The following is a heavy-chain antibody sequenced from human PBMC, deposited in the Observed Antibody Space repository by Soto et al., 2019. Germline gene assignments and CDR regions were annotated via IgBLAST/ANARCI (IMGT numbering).Heavy chain of an antibody. CDR3: AKDSWYFDL. D-gene: IGHD6-13*01. V-gene: IGHV3-74*01. CDR2: IDTSGHST. Sequence: GGSLRLSCEASGFVFTNFWMHWVRHVPGKGLVWVARIDTSGHSTNYAESVKGRFTISKDNAKNTVSLQMNSLRVEDTGVYYCAKDSWYFDLWSQGSQVTVSS. J-gene: IGHJ4*02. CDR1: GFVFTNFW.